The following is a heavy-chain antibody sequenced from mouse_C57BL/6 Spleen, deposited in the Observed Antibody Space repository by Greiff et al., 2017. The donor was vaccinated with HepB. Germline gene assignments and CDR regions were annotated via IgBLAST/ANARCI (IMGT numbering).Heavy chain of an antibody. J-gene: IGHJ3*01. D-gene: IGHD2-3*01. CDR2: IYPSDSET. CDR1: GYTFTSYW. CDR3: ARFYYDGYYSFAY. Sequence: QVQLQQPGAELVRPGSSVKLSCKASGYTFTSYWMDWVKQRPGQGLEWIGNIYPSDSETHYNQKFKDKATLTVDKSSSTAYMQLSSLTSEDSAVYYCARFYYDGYYSFAYWGQGTLVTVSA. V-gene: IGHV1-61*01.